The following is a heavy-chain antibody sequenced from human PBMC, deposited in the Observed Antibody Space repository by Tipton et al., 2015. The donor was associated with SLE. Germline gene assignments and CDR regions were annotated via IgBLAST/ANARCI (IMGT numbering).Heavy chain of an antibody. D-gene: IGHD3-16*01. CDR2: IYTSGST. J-gene: IGHJ6*02. CDR3: ARDSLNWGSYYHGMDV. CDR1: GGSISSYY. V-gene: IGHV4-4*07. Sequence: TLSLTCTVSGGSISSYYWSWIRQPAGKGLEWIGRIYTSGSTNYNPSLKSRVTISVDTSKSQIFLKMSSVTAADTAVYYCARDSLNWGSYYHGMDVWGQGTTVTVSS.